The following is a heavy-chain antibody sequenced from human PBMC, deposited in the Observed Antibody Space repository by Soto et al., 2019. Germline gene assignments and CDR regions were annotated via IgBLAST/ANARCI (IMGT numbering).Heavy chain of an antibody. CDR2: IYHDGSEE. Sequence: GGSLRLSCAVSGFIFNKFAMHWVRQAPGKGLEWVAVIYHDGSEEFYGDSVKGRFTIFRDNSKNTLYLQMNSLSAEDTAVYYCARDGEQSLSFDCWGQGTLVTVSS. D-gene: IGHD6-19*01. J-gene: IGHJ4*02. CDR1: GFIFNKFA. V-gene: IGHV3-33*01. CDR3: ARDGEQSLSFDC.